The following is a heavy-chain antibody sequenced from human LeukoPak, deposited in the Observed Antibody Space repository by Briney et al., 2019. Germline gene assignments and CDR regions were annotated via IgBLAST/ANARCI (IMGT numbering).Heavy chain of an antibody. D-gene: IGHD3-22*01. V-gene: IGHV3-23*01. CDR3: AKEGGFFYYDSSGYLDY. Sequence: PGGSLRLSCAASGFTFKSYAMTWVRQAPGKGLEWVTAISGSGGSTHYADSVQGRFTISRDNSKNTLYVQMNSLRAEDTAVYYCAKEGGFFYYDSSGYLDYWGQGTLVTVSS. CDR2: ISGSGGST. CDR1: GFTFKSYA. J-gene: IGHJ4*02.